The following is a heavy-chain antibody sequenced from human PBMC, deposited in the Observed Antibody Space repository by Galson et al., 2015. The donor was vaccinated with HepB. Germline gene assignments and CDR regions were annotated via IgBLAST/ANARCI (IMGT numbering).Heavy chain of an antibody. J-gene: IGHJ4*02. Sequence: SLRLSCADSGFTFGDYTMHWVRQAPGKGLEWVSLISWNSASTYYADSVKDRFTISRDNSKNSLYLQMNSLRTEDTALYYCAKGARLGSGWLIDWGQGTLVTVSS. CDR2: ISWNSAST. CDR3: AKGARLGSGWLID. CDR1: GFTFGDYT. D-gene: IGHD6-19*01. V-gene: IGHV3-43*01.